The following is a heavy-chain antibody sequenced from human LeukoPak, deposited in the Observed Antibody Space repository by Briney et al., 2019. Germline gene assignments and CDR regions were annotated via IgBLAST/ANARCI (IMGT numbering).Heavy chain of an antibody. CDR2: IGSGGSGGT. V-gene: IGHV3-23*01. CDR1: GFTFSSYS. CDR3: AKRGCDTTTCSYYFDY. Sequence: GGSLRLSCAASGFTFSSYSMSWVRQVPGKGLEWVSVIGSGGSGGTSYADSLRGRFTMSRDNSKNTLFLQMNSLRAEDTAVYYCAKRGCDTTTCSYYFDYWGRGTLVTVSS. J-gene: IGHJ4*02. D-gene: IGHD2-2*01.